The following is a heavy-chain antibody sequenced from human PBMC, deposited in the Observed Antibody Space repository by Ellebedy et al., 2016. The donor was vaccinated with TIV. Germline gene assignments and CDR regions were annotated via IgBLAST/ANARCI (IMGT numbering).Heavy chain of an antibody. D-gene: IGHD3-3*01. Sequence: MPSETLSLTCTVSGGSISSYYWSWIRQPPGKGLEWIGYIYYSGSTNYNPSLKSRVTISVDTSKNQFSLKLSSVTAADTAVYYCARDRRRGPSRFPYFDYWGQGTLVTVSS. CDR1: GGSISSYY. CDR2: IYYSGST. V-gene: IGHV4-59*01. J-gene: IGHJ4*02. CDR3: ARDRRRGPSRFPYFDY.